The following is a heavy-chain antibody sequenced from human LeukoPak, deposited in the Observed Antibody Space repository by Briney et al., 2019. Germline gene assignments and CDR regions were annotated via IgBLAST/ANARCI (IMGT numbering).Heavy chain of an antibody. CDR1: GGSFSGYY. D-gene: IGHD1-14*01. CDR3: ARRPLPDPAAESFYYYYYGMDV. V-gene: IGHV4-34*01. J-gene: IGHJ6*02. CDR2: INHSGST. Sequence: SETLSLTCAVYGGSFSGYYWSWIRQPPGKGLEWIGEINHSGSTNYNPSLKSRVTISVDKSKNQFSLKLSSVTAADTAVYYCARRPLPDPAAESFYYYYYGMDVWGQGTTVTVSS.